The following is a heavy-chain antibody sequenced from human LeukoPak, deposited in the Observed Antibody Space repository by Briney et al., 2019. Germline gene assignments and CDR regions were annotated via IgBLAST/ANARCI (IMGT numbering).Heavy chain of an antibody. CDR2: IIPILGIA. D-gene: IGHD6-19*01. Sequence: SVKVSCKASGGTFSSYAISWVRQAPGQGLEWMGRIIPILGIADYAQKFQGRVTITADKSTSTAYMELSSLRSEDTAVYYCAREVAAKRVYYYYYYMDVWGKGTTVTVSS. CDR1: GGTFSSYA. J-gene: IGHJ6*03. V-gene: IGHV1-69*04. CDR3: AREVAAKRVYYYYYYMDV.